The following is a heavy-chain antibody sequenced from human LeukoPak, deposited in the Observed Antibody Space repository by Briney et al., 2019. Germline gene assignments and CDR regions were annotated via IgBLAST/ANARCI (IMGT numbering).Heavy chain of an antibody. V-gene: IGHV3-21*01. CDR1: GFTFSNYS. CDR3: ARDQRDYGDPVVFDP. J-gene: IGHJ5*02. Sequence: PGGSLRLSCAASGFTFSNYSMNWVRQAPGKGLEWISSISSSSSYIYYADSVKGRFTISRDNAKNSLDLQMNSLRAEDTAVYYCARDQRDYGDPVVFDPWGQGTLVTVSS. D-gene: IGHD4-17*01. CDR2: ISSSSSYI.